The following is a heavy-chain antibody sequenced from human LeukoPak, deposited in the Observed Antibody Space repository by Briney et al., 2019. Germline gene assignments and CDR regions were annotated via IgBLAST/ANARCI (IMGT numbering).Heavy chain of an antibody. CDR2: ISYDGSNK. CDR1: GFTFSSYA. Sequence: QPGGSLRLSCAASGFTFSSYALHWVRQAPGKGLEWVAVISYDGSNKYYADSVKGRFTISRDTSKNTLYLQMNSLRAEDTAVYYCARVWLRKYYFDNWGQGTLVTVSS. CDR3: ARVWLRKYYFDN. V-gene: IGHV3-30-3*01. J-gene: IGHJ4*02. D-gene: IGHD5-12*01.